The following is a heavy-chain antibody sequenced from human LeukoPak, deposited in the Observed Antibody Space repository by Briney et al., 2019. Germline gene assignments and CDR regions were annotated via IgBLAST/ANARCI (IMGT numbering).Heavy chain of an antibody. CDR3: ARSQSGGFDV. CDR2: LNGDGTNI. Sequence: PGGSLRLSCVASGFTFSNYCMQWVRQVPGKGLVWVSRLNGDGTNIIYADSVKGRFTISRDNAENTLYLQMNSLRAEDTALYYCARSQSGGFDVWGQGTMVTVSS. V-gene: IGHV3-74*01. D-gene: IGHD4-23*01. CDR1: GFTFSNYC. J-gene: IGHJ3*01.